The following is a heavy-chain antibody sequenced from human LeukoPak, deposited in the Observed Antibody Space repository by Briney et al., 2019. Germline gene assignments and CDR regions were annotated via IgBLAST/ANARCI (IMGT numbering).Heavy chain of an antibody. CDR3: ARHYGDYEEGAFDI. J-gene: IGHJ3*02. CDR1: GGSISSSSYY. Sequence: SETLSLTCTVSGGSISSSSYYWGWIRQPPGKGLEWIGSIYYSGSTYYNPSLKSRVTISVDTSKNQFSLKLSSVTATDTAVYYCARHYGDYEEGAFDIWGQGTMVTVSS. CDR2: IYYSGST. V-gene: IGHV4-39*07. D-gene: IGHD4-17*01.